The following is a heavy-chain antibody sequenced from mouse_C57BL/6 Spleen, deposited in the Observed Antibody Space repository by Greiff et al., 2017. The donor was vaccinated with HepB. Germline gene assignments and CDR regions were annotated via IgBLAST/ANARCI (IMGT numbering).Heavy chain of an antibody. CDR1: GYTFTSYW. J-gene: IGHJ3*01. CDR2: IDPSDSYT. Sequence: QLKQSGAELVMPGASVKLSCKASGYTFTSYWMHWVKQRPGQGLEWIGEIDPSDSYTNYNQKFKGKSTLTVDKSSSTAYMQLSSLTSEDSAVYYCARSGGREAWFAYWGQGTLVTVSA. V-gene: IGHV1-69*01. CDR3: ARSGGREAWFAY. D-gene: IGHD3-1*01.